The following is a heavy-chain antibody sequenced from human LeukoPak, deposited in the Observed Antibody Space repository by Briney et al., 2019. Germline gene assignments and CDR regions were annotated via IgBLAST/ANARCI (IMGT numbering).Heavy chain of an antibody. V-gene: IGHV3-23*01. Sequence: PGGSLRLSCAASGFTFSNYVASWVRQAPGKGLEWVSVISGNGVSTNYADSVKGRFTISRDNAKNTLYLQLNSLRAEDTAIYYCARGDAYGFWGQGTLVTVSS. D-gene: IGHD3-10*01. CDR2: ISGNGVST. CDR3: ARGDAYGF. CDR1: GFTFSNYV. J-gene: IGHJ4*02.